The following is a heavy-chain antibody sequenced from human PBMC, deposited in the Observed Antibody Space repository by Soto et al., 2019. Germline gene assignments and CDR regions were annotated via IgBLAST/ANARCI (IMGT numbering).Heavy chain of an antibody. D-gene: IGHD2-21*02. V-gene: IGHV1-3*05. CDR2: INAGNGNT. Sequence: QVQLVQSGAEEKKPGASVKVSCKASGYTFTSYAMHWVRQAPRQRLEWMGWINAGNGNTKYSQKFQGRVTITRDTSASTAYMELSSLTSEDTAVYYCARSIVVVTALDYWGQGTLVTVSS. J-gene: IGHJ4*02. CDR1: GYTFTSYA. CDR3: ARSIVVVTALDY.